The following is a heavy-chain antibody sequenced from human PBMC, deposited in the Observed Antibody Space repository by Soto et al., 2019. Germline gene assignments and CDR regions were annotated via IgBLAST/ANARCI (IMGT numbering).Heavy chain of an antibody. J-gene: IGHJ6*02. Sequence: GGSLRLSCAGSGFTFGSYWMSWVRQAPGQGLEWVANIKQDGSEKYYVDSVKGRFTISRDNANNSLYLQMNSLTAEDTAVYYCAKSMCSSTTCSRINYYYYAMDVWGQGTTVTVSS. CDR3: AKSMCSSTTCSRINYYYYAMDV. D-gene: IGHD2-2*01. V-gene: IGHV3-7*01. CDR1: GFTFGSYW. CDR2: IKQDGSEK.